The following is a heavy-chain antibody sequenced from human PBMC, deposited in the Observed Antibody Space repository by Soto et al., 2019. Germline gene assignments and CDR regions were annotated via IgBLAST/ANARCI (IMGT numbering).Heavy chain of an antibody. J-gene: IGHJ6*02. Sequence: PGGSLRLSCAASGFTVSSNYMSWVRQAPGKGLEWVSVIYSGGSTYYADSVKGRFTISRDNSKNTLYLQMNSLRAEDTAVYYCARDRRGYSYDGMDVWGQGTTVTVSS. CDR1: GFTVSSNY. CDR3: ARDRRGYSYDGMDV. V-gene: IGHV3-53*01. D-gene: IGHD5-18*01. CDR2: IYSGGST.